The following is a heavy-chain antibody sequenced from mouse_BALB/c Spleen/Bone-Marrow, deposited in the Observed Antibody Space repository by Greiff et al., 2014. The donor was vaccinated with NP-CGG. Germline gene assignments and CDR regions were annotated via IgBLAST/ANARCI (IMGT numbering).Heavy chain of an antibody. CDR3: ARNNDYDEEDYAMDY. J-gene: IGHJ4*01. CDR2: INPYNGGT. D-gene: IGHD2-4*01. V-gene: IGHV1-18*01. CDR1: GYSFTGYT. Sequence: EVQLQESGPELVKPGASMKISCKASGYSFTGYTMNWVKQSHGKNLEWIGLINPYNGGTSYNQKFKGKATLTVDKSSSTAYMELLSLTSEDSAVYYCARNNDYDEEDYAMDYWGQGTSVTVSS.